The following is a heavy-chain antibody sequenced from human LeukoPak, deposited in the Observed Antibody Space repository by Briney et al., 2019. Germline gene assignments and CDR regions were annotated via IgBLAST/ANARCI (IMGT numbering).Heavy chain of an antibody. Sequence: ASVKVSRKASGYTFTSYDINWVRQATGQGLEWMGWMNPNSGNTGYAQKFQGRVTITRNTSISTAYMELSSLRSEDTAVYYCARAYSSGWYGMGYYYYMDVWGKGTTVTVSS. D-gene: IGHD6-19*01. CDR2: MNPNSGNT. J-gene: IGHJ6*03. V-gene: IGHV1-8*03. CDR1: GYTFTSYD. CDR3: ARAYSSGWYGMGYYYYMDV.